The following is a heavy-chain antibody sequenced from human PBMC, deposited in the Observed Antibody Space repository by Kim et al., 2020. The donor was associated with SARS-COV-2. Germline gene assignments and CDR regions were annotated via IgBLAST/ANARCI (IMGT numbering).Heavy chain of an antibody. J-gene: IGHJ6*02. D-gene: IGHD3-10*01. CDR1: GFTFSSYW. CDR3: ARASQVQGVMLNYYYYGMDV. Sequence: GGSLRLSCAASGFTFSSYWMSWVRQAPGKGLEWVANIKQDGSEKYYVDSVKGRFTISRDNAKNSLYLQMNSLRAEDTAVYYCARASQVQGVMLNYYYYGMDVWGQGTTVTVSS. CDR2: IKQDGSEK. V-gene: IGHV3-7*01.